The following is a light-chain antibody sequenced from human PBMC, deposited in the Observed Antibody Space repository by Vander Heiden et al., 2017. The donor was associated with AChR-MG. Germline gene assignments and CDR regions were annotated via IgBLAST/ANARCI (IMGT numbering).Light chain of an antibody. V-gene: IGKV3-11*01. CDR3: QQRSNWPIT. J-gene: IGKJ5*01. CDR1: QSVSSY. CDR2: DVS. Sequence: EILLTQSPATLSLSPGERATLACRASQSVSSYLAWHQQKPGQAPRLLIYDVSNRSTGIPARFSGSGSGTDFTLTISSLEPEDFAVYYCQQRSNWPITFGQGTRLEIK.